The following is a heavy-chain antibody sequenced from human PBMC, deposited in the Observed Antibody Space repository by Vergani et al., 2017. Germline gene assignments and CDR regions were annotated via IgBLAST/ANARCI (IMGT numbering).Heavy chain of an antibody. J-gene: IGHJ6*02. CDR2: IIPIFGTA. CDR1: GGTFSSYA. V-gene: IGHV1-69*12. Sequence: QVQLVQSGAEVKKPGSSVKVSCKASGGTFSSYAISWVRQAPGQGLEWMGGIIPIFGTANYAQKFQGRVTITADESTSTAYMELSSLRSEDTAVDYCARARDSRGYYWSYYYYGMDVWGQGTTVTVSS. CDR3: ARARDSRGYYWSYYYYGMDV. D-gene: IGHD3-22*01.